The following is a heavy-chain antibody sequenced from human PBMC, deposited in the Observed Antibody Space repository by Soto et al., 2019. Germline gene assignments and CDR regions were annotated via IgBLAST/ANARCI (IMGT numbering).Heavy chain of an antibody. CDR1: GFTFSSYW. V-gene: IGHV3-74*01. Sequence: EVQLVESGGGLVQPGESLRLSCAASGFTFSSYWMHCIGQAPGKGLVWVSRVSRDGGSTVYANSAKARFTISRDNATNTLYLQMNSLSDEDTAVYYCARGLPNYSSFDSWGQGTLVTVSS. CDR2: VSRDGGST. D-gene: IGHD4-4*01. CDR3: ARGLPNYSSFDS. J-gene: IGHJ4*02.